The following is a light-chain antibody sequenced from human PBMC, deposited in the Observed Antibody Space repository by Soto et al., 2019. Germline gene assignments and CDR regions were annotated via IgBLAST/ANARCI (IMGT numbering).Light chain of an antibody. CDR2: GAS. CDR1: QSVSSNY. CDR3: QQYGSSPRT. J-gene: IGKJ5*01. Sequence: EIVLTQSPGTLSLSPGERATLSCRASQSVSSNYLAWYQQKPGQAPRLLIYGASSRATGIPDRFSGSGSGTDFTLTIRRLEPEDFAVYYCQQYGSSPRTFGQGTDWRL. V-gene: IGKV3-20*01.